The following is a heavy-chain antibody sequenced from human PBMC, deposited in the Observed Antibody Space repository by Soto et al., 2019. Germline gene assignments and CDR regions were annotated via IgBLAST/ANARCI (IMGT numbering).Heavy chain of an antibody. V-gene: IGHV1-69*01. D-gene: IGHD1-26*01. CDR3: ARDGGRHSVGVDY. J-gene: IGHJ4*02. Sequence: QVQLVQSGAEVKKPGSSVKVSCKASGGTFSSYSINWVRQAPGQGLEWMGEIITIFCTANYAQKFQGRVTITADESTSTAYMDLRSLRSADTAVYYCARDGGRHSVGVDYWGQGTLVTVSS. CDR1: GGTFSSYS. CDR2: IITIFCTA.